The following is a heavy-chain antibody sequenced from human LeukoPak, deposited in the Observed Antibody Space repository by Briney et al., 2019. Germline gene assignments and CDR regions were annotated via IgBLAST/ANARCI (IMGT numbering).Heavy chain of an antibody. V-gene: IGHV3-23*01. CDR3: AKEPPIVATISAVYFDY. J-gene: IGHJ4*02. D-gene: IGHD5-12*01. CDR1: GFTFSSYA. CDR2: ISGSGGST. Sequence: GGSLRLSCAASGFTFSSYAMSWVRQAPGKGLEWVSGISGSGGSTYYADSVKGRFTISRDNSRNTLYLQMNSPRAEDTAVYYCAKEPPIVATISAVYFDYWGQGTLVTVSS.